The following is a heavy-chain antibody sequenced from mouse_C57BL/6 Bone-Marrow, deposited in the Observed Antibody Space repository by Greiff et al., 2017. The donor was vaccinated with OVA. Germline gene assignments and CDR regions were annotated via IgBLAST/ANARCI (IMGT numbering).Heavy chain of an antibody. V-gene: IGHV1-82*01. CDR3: AREDDYDWYFDV. J-gene: IGHJ1*03. CDR1: GYSFSSSW. CDR2: IYPGDGDT. D-gene: IGHD2-4*01. Sequence: VQLQQSGPELVKPGDSVKISCKASGYSFSSSWMNWVKQRPGKGLEWIGRIYPGDGDTNYNGKFKGKTTLTADTSSSTAYMQLSSLTSEDSAVYFCAREDDYDWYFDVWGTGTTVTVSS.